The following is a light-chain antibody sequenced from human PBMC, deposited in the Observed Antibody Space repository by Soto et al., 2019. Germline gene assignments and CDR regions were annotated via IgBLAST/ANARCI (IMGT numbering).Light chain of an antibody. J-gene: IGKJ3*01. CDR2: DAS. CDR3: QQRGNWLPLFP. V-gene: IGKV3-11*01. CDR1: QSVGKF. Sequence: EIVLTQSPATLSLSPGERATLSCRASQSVGKFLAWYQQKPGQAPRLLIYDASNRATGIPARFSGSGSGTDFTLTISRPEPEDFAVYYFQQRGNWLPLFPFGPGTMVDIK.